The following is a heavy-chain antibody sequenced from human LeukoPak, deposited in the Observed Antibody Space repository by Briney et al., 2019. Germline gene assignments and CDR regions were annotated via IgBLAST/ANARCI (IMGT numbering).Heavy chain of an antibody. CDR3: AKVWFGELLGY. Sequence: GGSLRLSCAASGFTFSSYAMSWVRQAPGKGLEWVSAISGSGGSTYYADSVKGRFTISRDDSKNTLYLQMNSLRAEDTAVYYCAKVWFGELLGYWGQGTLVTVSS. J-gene: IGHJ4*02. CDR1: GFTFSSYA. V-gene: IGHV3-23*01. D-gene: IGHD3-10*01. CDR2: ISGSGGST.